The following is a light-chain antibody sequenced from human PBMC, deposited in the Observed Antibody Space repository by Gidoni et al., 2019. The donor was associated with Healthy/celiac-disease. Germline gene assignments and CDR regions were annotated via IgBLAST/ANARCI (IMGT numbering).Light chain of an antibody. Sequence: EIMMTQSPATLSVSPGERATLSCRASQSVSSNLAWYQQKPGQAPRLLIYGASTRATCIPARFSGSGSGTEFTLTISSLHSEDFAVYYCQQYNNWPRWTFXHXTKVEIK. V-gene: IGKV3-15*01. CDR1: QSVSSN. CDR3: QQYNNWPRWT. J-gene: IGKJ1*01. CDR2: GAS.